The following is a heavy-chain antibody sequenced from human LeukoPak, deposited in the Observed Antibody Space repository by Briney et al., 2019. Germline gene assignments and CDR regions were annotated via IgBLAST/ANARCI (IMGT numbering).Heavy chain of an antibody. CDR3: ARTSRGYSYGHGYRYFDL. Sequence: GGSLRLSCAASGFTFSSYDMHWVRQATGKGLEWVSAIGTAGDTYYPGSVKGRFTISRENAKNSLYLQMNSLRAGDTAVYYCARTSRGYSYGHGYRYFDLWGRGTLVTVSS. J-gene: IGHJ2*01. D-gene: IGHD5-18*01. V-gene: IGHV3-13*01. CDR1: GFTFSSYD. CDR2: IGTAGDT.